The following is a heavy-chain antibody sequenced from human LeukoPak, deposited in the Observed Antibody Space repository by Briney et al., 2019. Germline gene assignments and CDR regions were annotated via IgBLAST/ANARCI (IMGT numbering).Heavy chain of an antibody. J-gene: IGHJ3*02. CDR3: ARPLMTTVTNDAFDI. Sequence: TGGSLRLSCAASGFTVSSNYMSWVRQAPGKGLEWVSVIYSGGSTYYADSVKGRFTNSRDNSKNTLYLQMNSLRAEDTAVYYCARPLMTTVTNDAFDIWGQGTMVTVSS. CDR1: GFTVSSNY. V-gene: IGHV3-66*04. D-gene: IGHD4-17*01. CDR2: IYSGGST.